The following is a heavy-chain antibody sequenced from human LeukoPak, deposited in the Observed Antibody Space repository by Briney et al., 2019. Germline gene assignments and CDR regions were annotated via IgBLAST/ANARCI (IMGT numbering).Heavy chain of an antibody. CDR3: ARRGATVTDD. CDR1: GFTFSGYW. Sequence: PGGSLRLSCAASGFTFSGYWMTWVRQAPGKGLEWVANINQDGSGKYYVDSVKGRFTISRDNAKNSVYLQMNSLRAEDTAVYFCARRGATVTDDWGQGTLVTVSS. D-gene: IGHD4-17*01. J-gene: IGHJ4*02. V-gene: IGHV3-7*01. CDR2: INQDGSGK.